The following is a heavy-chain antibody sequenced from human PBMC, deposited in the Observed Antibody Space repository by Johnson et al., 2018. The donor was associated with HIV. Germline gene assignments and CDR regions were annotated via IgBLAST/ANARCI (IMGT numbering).Heavy chain of an antibody. CDR2: ISWNSGSI. Sequence: VQLVESGGGLVQPGRSLRLSCAASGFTFDDSVMHWVRQAPGKGLEWVSGISWNSGSIGYADSVKGRFTISRDNSKNTLYLQMNSLRAEDTAVYYCAKDKSNAFDIWGQGTMVTVSS. CDR3: AKDKSNAFDI. V-gene: IGHV3-9*01. CDR1: GFTFDDSV. J-gene: IGHJ3*02.